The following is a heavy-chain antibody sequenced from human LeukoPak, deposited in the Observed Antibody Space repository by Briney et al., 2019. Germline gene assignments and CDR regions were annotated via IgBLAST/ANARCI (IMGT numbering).Heavy chain of an antibody. V-gene: IGHV1-2*02. CDR3: ARDIGSAYRNGLYYCFGMDV. CDR1: GYTFTGYH. CDR2: INPNSGDT. Sequence: ASVKVSCKASGYTFTGYHMHWVRQAPGQGLEWMGWINPNSGDTNYAQKFQGRVTMTRDTSISTAYVELSRPRSDDTAVYYCARDIGSAYRNGLYYCFGMDVWGQGTTVTVSS. J-gene: IGHJ6*02. D-gene: IGHD5-18*01.